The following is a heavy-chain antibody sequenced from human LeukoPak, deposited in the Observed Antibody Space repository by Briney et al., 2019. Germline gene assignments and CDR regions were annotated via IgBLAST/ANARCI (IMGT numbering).Heavy chain of an antibody. CDR2: ISGSGDNT. CDR3: ARDCCGSLDFDH. Sequence: PGGSLRLSCAASGFTFNSYVINWVRRAPGKGLEWVSSISGSGDNTYYADSMKGRFTISRDNARNSLNLQMNNLRVEDTAVYYCARDCCGSLDFDHWGQGTLVTVSS. J-gene: IGHJ4*02. V-gene: IGHV3-21*01. CDR1: GFTFNSYV. D-gene: IGHD1-26*01.